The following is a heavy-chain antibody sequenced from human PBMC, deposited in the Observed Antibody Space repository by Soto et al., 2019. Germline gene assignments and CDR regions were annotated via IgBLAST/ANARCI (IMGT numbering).Heavy chain of an antibody. J-gene: IGHJ4*02. D-gene: IGHD3-22*01. Sequence: PGGSLRLSYAASGFTFSSYDMSWVRQAPGKGLEWVSVISGSGSSTYYADSVKGRFTISRDNSKNTLYLQMNSLRAEDTAVYYCASHPRDSSGYWYYFDYWGQGTLVTVSS. V-gene: IGHV3-23*01. CDR3: ASHPRDSSGYWYYFDY. CDR2: ISGSGSST. CDR1: GFTFSSYD.